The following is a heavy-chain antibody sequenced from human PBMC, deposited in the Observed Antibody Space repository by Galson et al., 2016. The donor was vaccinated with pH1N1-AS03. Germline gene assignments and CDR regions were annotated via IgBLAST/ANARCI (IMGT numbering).Heavy chain of an antibody. CDR2: FSGGVGRT. D-gene: IGHD3-3*01. Sequence: SLRLSCAVSGYTFSSYAMSWVRQAPGKGLEWVSTFSGGVGRTYYADSVKGRFTISRDTSNNTLYLQMNSLRAEDTAIYYCVKDFWMTLDLTAWGQGTLVTVSS. CDR3: VKDFWMTLDLTA. CDR1: GYTFSSYA. V-gene: IGHV3-23*01. J-gene: IGHJ5*02.